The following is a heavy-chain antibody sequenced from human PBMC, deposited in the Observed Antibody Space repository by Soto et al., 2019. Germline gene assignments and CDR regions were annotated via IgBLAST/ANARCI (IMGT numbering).Heavy chain of an antibody. D-gene: IGHD4-17*01. CDR3: ARQGNGAEGLDY. V-gene: IGHV5-51*01. CDR2: FYPGDSDT. Sequence: GESLKISCKGSGYYFPGYWIGWVRQMPGKGLEWMGIFYPGDSDTRYSPSFHGQVTISADRSISTAYLQWSSLKPSDTAMYYCARQGNGAEGLDYWGQGTLVTVSS. J-gene: IGHJ4*02. CDR1: GYYFPGYW.